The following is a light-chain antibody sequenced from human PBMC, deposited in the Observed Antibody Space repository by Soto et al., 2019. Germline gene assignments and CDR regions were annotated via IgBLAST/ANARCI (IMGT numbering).Light chain of an antibody. CDR3: QQYGSSSYT. CDR1: QSISSSY. Sequence: EIVLTQSPGTLSLSPGERATLSCRASQSISSSYLAWYQQKPGQAPRLLIYAASSRATGIPDRFSGSGSGTDCTLTISKLEPEHFAVYYCQQYGSSSYTFGKGTQLEIK. J-gene: IGKJ2*01. CDR2: AAS. V-gene: IGKV3-20*01.